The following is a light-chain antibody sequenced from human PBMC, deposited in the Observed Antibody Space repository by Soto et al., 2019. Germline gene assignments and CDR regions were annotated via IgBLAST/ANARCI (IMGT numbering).Light chain of an antibody. CDR3: QQYNKWPPWT. J-gene: IGKJ1*01. CDR1: QSVSSK. V-gene: IGKV3-15*01. Sequence: EIVMTQSPATLSVSPGERATLSCRASQSVSSKLAWYQQKPGQAPRLLIYSAFTRATGIPARFSGSGSGTEFTLTISSLQSEDFAVYYCQQYNKWPPWTFGQGTKVDIK. CDR2: SAF.